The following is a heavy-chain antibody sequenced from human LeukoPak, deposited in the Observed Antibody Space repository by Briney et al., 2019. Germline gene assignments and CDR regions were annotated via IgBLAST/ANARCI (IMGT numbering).Heavy chain of an antibody. CDR1: GGSISSYY. V-gene: IGHV4-59*01. D-gene: IGHD2-15*01. CDR3: AREYISGQNRGWFDP. CDR2: IYYSGST. J-gene: IGHJ5*02. Sequence: SETLSLTCTVSGGSISSYYWSWIRQPPGKGLEWIGYIYYSGSTNYNPSLKSRVTISVDTSKNQFSLKLSSVTAADTAVYYCAREYISGQNRGWFDPWGQGTLVTVSS.